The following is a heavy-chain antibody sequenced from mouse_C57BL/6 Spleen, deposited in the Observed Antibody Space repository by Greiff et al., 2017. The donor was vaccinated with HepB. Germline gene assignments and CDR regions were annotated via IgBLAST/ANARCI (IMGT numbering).Heavy chain of an antibody. Sequence: QVQLQQSGAELVKPGASVKISCKASGYAFSSYWMNWVKQRPGKGLEWIGQIYPGDGDTNYNGKFKGKATLTADKSSSTAYMQLSSLTSEDSAVYFCARGGGNPNWGLYAMDYWGQGTSVTVSS. D-gene: IGHD4-1*01. CDR2: IYPGDGDT. V-gene: IGHV1-80*01. J-gene: IGHJ4*01. CDR1: GYAFSSYW. CDR3: ARGGGNPNWGLYAMDY.